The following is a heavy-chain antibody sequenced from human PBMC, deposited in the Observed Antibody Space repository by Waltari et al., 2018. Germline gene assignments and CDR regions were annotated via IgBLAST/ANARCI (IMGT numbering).Heavy chain of an antibody. V-gene: IGHV3-53*01. Sequence: EVQLVESGGGLIQPGGSLRRSCAAAGFTVSSNYMSWVRQAPGKGLEWVSVIYSGGSTYYADSVKGRFTISRDNSKNTLYLQMNSLRAEDTAVYYCARGLKGSYGAFDIWGQGTMVTVSS. D-gene: IGHD3-16*01. CDR3: ARGLKGSYGAFDI. J-gene: IGHJ3*02. CDR1: GFTVSSNY. CDR2: IYSGGST.